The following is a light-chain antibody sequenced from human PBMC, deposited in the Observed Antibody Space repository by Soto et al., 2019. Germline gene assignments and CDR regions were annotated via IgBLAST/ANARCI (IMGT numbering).Light chain of an antibody. CDR2: NLS. CDR1: QNVNSN. V-gene: IGKV3-15*01. J-gene: IGKJ2*01. Sequence: EIAMTQSPATLSVSPGQRATLSCRASQNVNSNLAWYQQKPGHAPSLLRYNLSTRATGFPARFSGSGSGTEFTLTISSLQSEDSAIYYCQQYNTLNTFGQGTKLEIK. CDR3: QQYNTLNT.